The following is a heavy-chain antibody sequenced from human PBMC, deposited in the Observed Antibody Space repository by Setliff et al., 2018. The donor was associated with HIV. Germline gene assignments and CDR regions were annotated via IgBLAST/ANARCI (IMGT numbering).Heavy chain of an antibody. D-gene: IGHD6-19*01. CDR2: IYTSGSP. V-gene: IGHV4-59*10. CDR1: GGSFSEYY. J-gene: IGHJ4*02. CDR3: ARWVYNSAWSLDY. Sequence: SETLSLTCAVYGGSFSEYYWSWIRQPAGKGLEWIGHIYTSGSPHYKSSLTSRLTISLDTSRNQFSLKLTSVTAADSATYYCARWVYNSAWSLDYWGQGTLVTVSS.